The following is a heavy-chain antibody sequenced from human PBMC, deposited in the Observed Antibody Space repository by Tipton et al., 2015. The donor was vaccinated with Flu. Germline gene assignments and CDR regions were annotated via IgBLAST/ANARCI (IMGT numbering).Heavy chain of an antibody. D-gene: IGHD3-10*02. CDR2: IYQSGSA. V-gene: IGHV4-38-2*02. CDR1: GSSISNGYY. CDR3: ARHTGDSVRGVIDY. Sequence: LRLSCTVSGSSISNGYYWGWIRQPPGKGLEWIGPIYQSGSAYYNPSLKSRVTISVDTSKNQFSLRLSSVTAADTAVYYCARHTGDSVRGVIDYWGQGTLVTVSS. J-gene: IGHJ4*02.